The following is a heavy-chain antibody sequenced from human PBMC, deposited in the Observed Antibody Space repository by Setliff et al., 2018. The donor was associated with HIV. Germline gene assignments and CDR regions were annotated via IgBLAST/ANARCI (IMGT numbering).Heavy chain of an antibody. J-gene: IGHJ4*02. CDR3: ARGGVYYYDSSGWSMDY. CDR2: IIPVFGTT. D-gene: IGHD3-22*01. CDR1: GGTFSSYA. V-gene: IGHV1-69*13. Sequence: GASVKVSCKASGGTFSSYAISWVRQAPGQGLDWMGGIIPVFGTTNYVQKFQGRVTLTADESTSTAYMELRSMRSEETAVYYCARGGVYYYDSSGWSMDYWGQGTLVTVSS.